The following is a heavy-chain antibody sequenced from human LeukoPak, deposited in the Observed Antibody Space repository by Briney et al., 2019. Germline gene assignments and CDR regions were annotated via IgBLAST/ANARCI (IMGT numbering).Heavy chain of an antibody. D-gene: IGHD3-10*01. J-gene: IGHJ4*02. Sequence: GGSLRLSCAASGFTFSSYGMHWVRQAPGKGLEWVAFIRYDGSNKYYADSVKGRFTISRDNAKNTLYLQMNSLRAEDTAVYYCANLPWGSGSYSRKRNVYYFDYWGQGTLVTVSS. CDR2: IRYDGSNK. CDR1: GFTFSSYG. V-gene: IGHV3-30*02. CDR3: ANLPWGSGSYSRKRNVYYFDY.